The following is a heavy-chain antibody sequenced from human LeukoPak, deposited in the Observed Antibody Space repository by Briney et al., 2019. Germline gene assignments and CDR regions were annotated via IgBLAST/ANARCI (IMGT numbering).Heavy chain of an antibody. D-gene: IGHD6-13*01. Sequence: GGSLRLSCAASGFTFSSYAMSWVRQAPGKGLEWVSAISGSGGSTYYADSVKGRFTISRDNSKNTLYLQMNSLRAEDTAVYYCAKILAGYSSSWYYFDYWGQGTLVTVSS. CDR2: ISGSGGST. J-gene: IGHJ4*02. V-gene: IGHV3-23*01. CDR3: AKILAGYSSSWYYFDY. CDR1: GFTFSSYA.